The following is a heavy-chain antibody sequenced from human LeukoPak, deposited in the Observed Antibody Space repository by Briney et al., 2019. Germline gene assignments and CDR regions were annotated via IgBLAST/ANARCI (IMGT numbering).Heavy chain of an antibody. Sequence: MTSETLSLTCTVSGGSISSYYWSWIRQPPGKGLEWIGYIYYSGSTNYNPSLKSRVTISVDTSKNQFSLQLNSVTPEDTAVYYCARSPAYYDILTGYYPAYYMDVWGKGTTVTISS. CDR3: ARSPAYYDILTGYYPAYYMDV. V-gene: IGHV4-59*12. J-gene: IGHJ6*03. CDR2: IYYSGST. CDR1: GGSISSYY. D-gene: IGHD3-9*01.